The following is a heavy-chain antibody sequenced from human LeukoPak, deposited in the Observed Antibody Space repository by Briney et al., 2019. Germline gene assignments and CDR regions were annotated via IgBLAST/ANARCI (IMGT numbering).Heavy chain of an antibody. D-gene: IGHD5-12*01. V-gene: IGHV1-46*01. CDR1: GYTFTSYY. J-gene: IGHJ4*02. CDR3: ARVWHPKPIRVATTNFDY. CDR2: INPSGGST. Sequence: ASVKVSCKASGYTFTSYYMHWVRQAPGQGLEWMGIINPSGGSTNYAQKLQGRVTMTTDTSTSTAYMELRSLRSDDTAVYYCARVWHPKPIRVATTNFDYWGQGTLVTVSS.